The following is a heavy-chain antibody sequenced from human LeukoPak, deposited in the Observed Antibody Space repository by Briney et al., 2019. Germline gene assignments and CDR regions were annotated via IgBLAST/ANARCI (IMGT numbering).Heavy chain of an antibody. D-gene: IGHD5-18*01. CDR2: ISGSGGST. CDR3: ARDLVGPLSGWIQLAYYYGMDV. J-gene: IGHJ6*02. Sequence: GGSLRLSCAASGFTFSSYAMSWVRQAPGKGLEWVSAISGSGGSTYYADSVKGRFTISRDNAKNSLYLQMNSLRAEDTAVYYCARDLVGPLSGWIQLAYYYGMDVWGQGTTVTVSS. V-gene: IGHV3-23*01. CDR1: GFTFSSYA.